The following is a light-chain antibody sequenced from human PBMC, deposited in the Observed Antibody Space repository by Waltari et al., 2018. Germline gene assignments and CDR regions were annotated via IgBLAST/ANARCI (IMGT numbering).Light chain of an antibody. J-gene: IGKJ4*01. Sequence: EIVLTQSPGTLSLSPGERIILSCRASQIVTGSWLTWYRQKPGQAPRLLIDGSSTRAPDIADRFSGGGSGADFTLTISRLEPEDSAVYYCQQYDGSVVTFGGGTKVEIK. CDR2: GSS. CDR1: QIVTGSW. CDR3: QQYDGSVVT. V-gene: IGKV3-20*01.